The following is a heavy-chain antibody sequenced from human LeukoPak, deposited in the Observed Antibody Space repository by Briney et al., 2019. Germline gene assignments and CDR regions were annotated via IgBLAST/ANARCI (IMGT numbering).Heavy chain of an antibody. CDR3: AREIWFGGPLDYYGMDV. J-gene: IGHJ6*02. CDR1: GYTFTSYG. Sequence: VASVKVSCKASGYTFTSYGVRWVRQAPGQGLEWMGWISAYNGNTNYAQKLQGRVTMTTDTSTSTAYMELRSLRSDDTAVYYCAREIWFGGPLDYYGMDVWGQGTTVTVSS. D-gene: IGHD3-10*01. CDR2: ISAYNGNT. V-gene: IGHV1-18*01.